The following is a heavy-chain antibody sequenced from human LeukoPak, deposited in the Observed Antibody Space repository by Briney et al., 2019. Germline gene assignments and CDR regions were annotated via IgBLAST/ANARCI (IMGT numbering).Heavy chain of an antibody. V-gene: IGHV3-23*01. D-gene: IGHD6-19*01. CDR3: AKHGLYSSGWLRYFDS. Sequence: GGSLRLSCAASGFTFSSYPMSCVRQAPGKGLEWVSAISATGGSTYYADSVKGRFTISRDNSKNTLYLQMNSLRAEDTAVYYCAKHGLYSSGWLRYFDSWGQGTLVTVSS. CDR1: GFTFSSYP. CDR2: ISATGGST. J-gene: IGHJ4*02.